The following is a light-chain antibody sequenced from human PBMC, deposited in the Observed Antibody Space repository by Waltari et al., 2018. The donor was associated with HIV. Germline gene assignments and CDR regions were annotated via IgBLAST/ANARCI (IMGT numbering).Light chain of an antibody. CDR3: TTDNSSNTLVI. V-gene: IGLV2-14*03. CDR1: SSDVGGYNY. J-gene: IGLJ2*01. Sequence: QSALTQPASVSGSPGQSITISCTGTSSDVGGYNYVSWYQQHPGKAPKLMTYHVSNRPYGVSNRLCGSKSGNTASWTISALQAADKAEYYCTTDNSSNTLVIFGGGNKRIV. CDR2: HVS.